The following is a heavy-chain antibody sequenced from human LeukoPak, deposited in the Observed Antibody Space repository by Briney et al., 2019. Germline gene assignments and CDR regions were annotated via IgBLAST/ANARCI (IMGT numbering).Heavy chain of an antibody. J-gene: IGHJ4*02. CDR2: IKQDGSEK. D-gene: IGHD6-19*01. V-gene: IGHV3-7*01. Sequence: AGGSLRLSCAASGLTFSSYWMSWVRQAPGKGLEWVANIKQDGSEKYYVDSVKGRFTISRDNAKSSLYLQMNSLRAEDTAVYYCARDRDSSGFVDYFDYWGQGTLVTVSS. CDR3: ARDRDSSGFVDYFDY. CDR1: GLTFSSYW.